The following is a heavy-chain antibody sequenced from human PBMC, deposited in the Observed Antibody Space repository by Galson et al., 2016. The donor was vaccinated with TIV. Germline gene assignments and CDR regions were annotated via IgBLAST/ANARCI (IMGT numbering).Heavy chain of an antibody. CDR2: IKQDGSEK. CDR1: EFAFANFW. CDR3: ARGRGGEYFDY. Sequence: SLRLSCAASEFAFANFWMTWVRQAPGKGLEWVANIKQDGSEKYYVDSVKGRFTISRDNAKNSVYLQMDSLRADDTAVYYCARGRGGEYFDYWGQGTLVSLSS. J-gene: IGHJ4*02. V-gene: IGHV3-7*03. D-gene: IGHD3-16*01.